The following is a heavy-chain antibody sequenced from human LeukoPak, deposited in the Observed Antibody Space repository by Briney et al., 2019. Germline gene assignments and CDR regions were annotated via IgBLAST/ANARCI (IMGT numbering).Heavy chain of an antibody. D-gene: IGHD3-10*01. CDR3: ARVGRITMVRGVLYYFDY. Sequence: SETLSLTCAVYGGSFSGYYWSWIRQPPGKGLEWIGEINHSGSTNYNPSLKSRVTISADTSKNQFSLKLSSVTAADTAVYYCARVGRITMVRGVLYYFDYWGQGTLVTVSS. CDR2: INHSGST. CDR1: GGSFSGYY. V-gene: IGHV4-34*01. J-gene: IGHJ4*02.